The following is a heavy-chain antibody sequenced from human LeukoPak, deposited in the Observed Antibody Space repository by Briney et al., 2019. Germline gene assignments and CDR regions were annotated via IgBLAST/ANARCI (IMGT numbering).Heavy chain of an antibody. CDR3: AREDEQQLVVSWFDP. CDR1: GDSVSSNSAA. CDR2: TYYRYKWYN. Sequence: SQALSLTCVISGDSVSSNSAAWNCIRQSPSRGLEWLGRTYYRYKWYNDYAVSVKSRITINPDTPKNQFSLQLYSVTHEHTAVYYCAREDEQQLVVSWFDPWGQGTLVTVSS. V-gene: IGHV6-1*01. D-gene: IGHD6-13*01. J-gene: IGHJ5*02.